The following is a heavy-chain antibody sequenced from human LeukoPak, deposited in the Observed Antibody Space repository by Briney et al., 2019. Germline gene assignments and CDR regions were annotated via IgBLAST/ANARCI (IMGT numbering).Heavy chain of an antibody. CDR1: GESLSYYY. V-gene: IGHV4-34*12. CDR3: ASGAWATRLHS. Sequence: SDTLSLTCAVYGESLSYYYWSWIRQSPEKGLEWIGEVFDGKTTNYNPSLKSRVTISAVTSSNQFSLNLKSVTAADTAVYYCASGAWATRLHSWAQGTLVIVSS. D-gene: IGHD5-24*01. J-gene: IGHJ4*02. CDR2: VFDGKTT.